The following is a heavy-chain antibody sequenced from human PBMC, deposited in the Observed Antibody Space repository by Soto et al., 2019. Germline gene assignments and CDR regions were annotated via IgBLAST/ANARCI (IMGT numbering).Heavy chain of an antibody. CDR2: IIPIFGTA. J-gene: IGHJ6*02. V-gene: IGHV1-69*01. D-gene: IGHD3-16*01. CDR1: GGTFSSYA. CDR3: ARDRLLGGGYYYGMDV. Sequence: QVQLVQSGAEVKKPGSSVKVSCKASGGTFSSYAISWVRQAPGQGLEWMGGIIPIFGTANYAQKFQGRVTITAGETTSKAYMELSSLRSEDTAVYYCARDRLLGGGYYYGMDVWGQGTTVTVSS.